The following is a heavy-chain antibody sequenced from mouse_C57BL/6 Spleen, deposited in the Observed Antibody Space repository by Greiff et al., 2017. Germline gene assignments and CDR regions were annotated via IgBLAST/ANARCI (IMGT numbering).Heavy chain of an antibody. J-gene: IGHJ2*01. D-gene: IGHD1-1*01. CDR2: IYPGDGDT. CDR3: ARGGDDGPYYFDY. V-gene: IGHV1-80*01. CDR1: GYAFSSYW. Sequence: VQLQQSGAELVKPGASVKISCKASGYAFSSYWMNWVKQRPGKGLEWIGQIYPGDGDTNYNGKFKGKATLTADKSSSTAYMQLSSLTSEDSAVYFCARGGDDGPYYFDYWGQGTTLTVSS.